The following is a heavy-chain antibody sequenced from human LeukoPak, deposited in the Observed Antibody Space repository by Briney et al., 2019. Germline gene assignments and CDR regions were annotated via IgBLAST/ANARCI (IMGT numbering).Heavy chain of an antibody. Sequence: KPSETLSLTCAVYGGSFSGYYWSWIRQPPGKGLEWIGEINHSGSTNYNPSLKSRVTISVDTSKNQFSLKLSSVTAADTAVYYCARKQDYDFWSGYYSYFDYWGQGTLVTVSS. V-gene: IGHV4-34*01. J-gene: IGHJ4*02. D-gene: IGHD3-3*01. CDR2: INHSGST. CDR1: GGSFSGYY. CDR3: ARKQDYDFWSGYYSYFDY.